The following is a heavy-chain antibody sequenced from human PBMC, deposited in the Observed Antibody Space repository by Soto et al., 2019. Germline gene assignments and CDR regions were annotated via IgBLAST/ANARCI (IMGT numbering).Heavy chain of an antibody. CDR2: INHSGST. D-gene: IGHD3-3*01. CDR3: ARGIASDFPRNKQYIDY. V-gene: IGHV4-34*01. CDR1: GGSFSGYD. Sequence: SETLSLTCGVYGGSFSGYDWSGLRQPPGKGLEWIGEINHSGSTNYNPSLKSRVTISVDTSKNQSSLKLSSVTAADTAVYYCARGIASDFPRNKQYIDYWRQRTLVRVCS. J-gene: IGHJ4*02.